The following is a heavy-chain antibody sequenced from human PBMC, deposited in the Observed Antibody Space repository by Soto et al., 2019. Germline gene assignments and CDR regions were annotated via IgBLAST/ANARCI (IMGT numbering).Heavy chain of an antibody. V-gene: IGHV3-30*18. CDR3: AKSFNYYYYMDV. CDR1: GFTFSSYG. J-gene: IGHJ6*03. Sequence: GGSLRLSCAASGFTFSSYGMHWVRQAPGKGLEWVAVISYDGSNKYYADSVKDRFTISRDNSKNTLYLQMNSLRAEDTAVYYCAKSFNYYYYMDVWGKGTTVTVSS. CDR2: ISYDGSNK.